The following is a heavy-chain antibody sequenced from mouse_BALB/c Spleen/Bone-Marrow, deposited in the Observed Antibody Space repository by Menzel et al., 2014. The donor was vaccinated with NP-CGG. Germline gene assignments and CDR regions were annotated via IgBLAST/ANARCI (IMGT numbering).Heavy chain of an antibody. CDR1: GYAFRSHW. J-gene: IGHJ2*01. CDR3: ARQYGNYFDY. D-gene: IGHD2-10*02. CDR2: NXPGDGDT. Sequence: LPQPWGELGGARAPGKIFFKGFGYAFRSHWVKWVEEKAGQGLEWVGQNXPGDGDTNYNGKFKGKATLTADKSSSTAYMQLSSLTSEDSAVYFCARQYGNYFDYWGQGTTLTVSS. V-gene: IGHV1-80*01.